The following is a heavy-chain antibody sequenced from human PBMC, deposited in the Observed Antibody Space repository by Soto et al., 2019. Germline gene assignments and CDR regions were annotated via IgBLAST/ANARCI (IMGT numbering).Heavy chain of an antibody. Sequence: ASVKVSCKASGYTFTGHYIHWVRQAPEQGPEWMGEIGPESGATRYAQRFQGRVTMTRDMSITTVYMELNNLSPDDTAVYYCARVHPSYRDGYNYLDSWGQGTLVTVSS. J-gene: IGHJ4*02. D-gene: IGHD5-12*01. CDR1: GYTFTGHY. CDR2: IGPESGAT. CDR3: ARVHPSYRDGYNYLDS. V-gene: IGHV1-2*02.